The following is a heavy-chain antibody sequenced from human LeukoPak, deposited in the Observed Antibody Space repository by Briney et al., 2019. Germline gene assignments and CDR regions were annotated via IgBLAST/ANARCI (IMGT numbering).Heavy chain of an antibody. CDR2: INPNSGGT. Sequence: ASVKVSCKASGYTFTGYYMHWVRQAPGQGLEWMGWINPNSGGTNYAQKFQGRLTITADSSTTTAYLELSSLRSDDTAVYYCARFASGSYYDSWGQGTLVTVSS. J-gene: IGHJ4*02. CDR1: GYTFTGYY. V-gene: IGHV1-2*02. CDR3: ARFASGSYYDS. D-gene: IGHD1-26*01.